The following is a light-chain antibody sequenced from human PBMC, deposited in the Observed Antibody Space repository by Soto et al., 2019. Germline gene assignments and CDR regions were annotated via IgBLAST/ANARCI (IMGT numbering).Light chain of an antibody. Sequence: QSALTQPRSVSGSPGQSVTISCTGTNSDVGGYNFVSWYQQHPGKAPKLMIYDVSKRPSGVPDRFSGSKSGNTASLTISGLQAEDEADYYCCSYAGRYTWVFGGGTKVTVL. CDR1: NSDVGGYNF. J-gene: IGLJ3*02. V-gene: IGLV2-11*01. CDR3: CSYAGRYTWV. CDR2: DVS.